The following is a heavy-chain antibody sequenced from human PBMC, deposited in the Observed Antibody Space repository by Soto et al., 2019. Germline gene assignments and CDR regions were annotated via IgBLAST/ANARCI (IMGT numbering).Heavy chain of an antibody. J-gene: IGHJ4*02. CDR3: ARDIDYYDSSGYQDF. CDR1: GFTFSSYE. V-gene: IGHV3-48*03. D-gene: IGHD3-22*01. Sequence: GGSLRLSCAASGFTFSSYEMNWVRQAPGKGLEWVSYISTSGKTIHYADSVKGRFTISRDNAKNSLYLQMNSLRAEDTAVYYCARDIDYYDSSGYQDFWGQGTLVTVSS. CDR2: ISTSGKTI.